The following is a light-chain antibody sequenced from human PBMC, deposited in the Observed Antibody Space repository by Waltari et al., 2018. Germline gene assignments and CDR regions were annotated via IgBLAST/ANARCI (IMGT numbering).Light chain of an antibody. Sequence: DIQMTQSPSSLSASVGDRVTITCRASQSISSYLYWYQQKPGKAPKLLIFAASSLESGVPSRFSGSGSGTDFTLTITSLQPEDFATYYCQQSYSTETFGQGTKVEIK. CDR3: QQSYSTET. V-gene: IGKV1-39*01. J-gene: IGKJ1*01. CDR2: AAS. CDR1: QSISSY.